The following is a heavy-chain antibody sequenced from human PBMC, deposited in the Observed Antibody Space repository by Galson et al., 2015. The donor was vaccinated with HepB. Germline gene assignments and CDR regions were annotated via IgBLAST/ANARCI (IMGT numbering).Heavy chain of an antibody. CDR3: VTPLAYCGGDCPPSLDY. V-gene: IGHV3-64D*06. CDR1: GLTFSSYA. CDR2: ISSNGGST. J-gene: IGHJ4*02. Sequence: SLRLSCAASGLTFSSYAMHWVRQAPGKGLEYVSAISSNGGSTYYADSVKGRFTITRDNSKNTLYLQMSSLRVEDTAVYYCVTPLAYCGGDCPPSLDYWGQGTLVTVSS. D-gene: IGHD2-21*02.